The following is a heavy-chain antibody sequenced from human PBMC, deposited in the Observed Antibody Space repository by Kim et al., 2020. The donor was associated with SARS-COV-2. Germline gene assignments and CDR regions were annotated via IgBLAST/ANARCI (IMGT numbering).Heavy chain of an antibody. V-gene: IGHV6-1*01. J-gene: IGHJ4*02. CDR3: VRVASPYSGSDRSFDC. Sequence: SQTLSLTCAISGDSVSSSGTTWNWIRQSPSRGLEWLGRTYYRSKWYNDYALSVKSRITINPDTSKNQFSLLLTSVTPEDTAVYYCVRVASPYSGSDRSFDCWGQGTLVTVSS. D-gene: IGHD1-26*01. CDR2: TYYRSKWYN. CDR1: GDSVSSSGTT.